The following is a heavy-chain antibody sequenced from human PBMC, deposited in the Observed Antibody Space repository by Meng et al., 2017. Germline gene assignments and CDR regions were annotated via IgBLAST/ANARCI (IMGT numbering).Heavy chain of an antibody. CDR2: AYYRSKWYH. CDR1: GDSVSSNSAA. J-gene: IGHJ4*02. CDR3: ARGSYSFDS. D-gene: IGHD1-26*01. V-gene: IGHV6-1*01. Sequence: RPQQSGPGLVKPSQTLSLICAISGDSVSSNSAAWNWIRQSPSRGLEWLGRAYYRSKWYHDYAESVKSRISIDPDTSKNQFSLQLRSVTPEDSAVYYCARGSYSFDSWGQRTLVTVSS.